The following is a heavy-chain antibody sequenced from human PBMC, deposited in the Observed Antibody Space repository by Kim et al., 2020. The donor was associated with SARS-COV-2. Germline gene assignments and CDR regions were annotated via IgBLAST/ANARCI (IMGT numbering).Heavy chain of an antibody. Sequence: ASVKVSCKASGYTFSGYSFSSSSIHWVRQAPGQRLEWVGWINAGNGNTKYSQKFQGRVTITRDTSASTAYMELSSLRSEDTAVYYCATSTVTTRGGMDVWGQGTTVTVSS. CDR3: ATSTVTTRGGMDV. V-gene: IGHV1-3*01. CDR1: GYTFSGYSFSSSS. CDR2: INAGNGNT. J-gene: IGHJ6*02. D-gene: IGHD4-4*01.